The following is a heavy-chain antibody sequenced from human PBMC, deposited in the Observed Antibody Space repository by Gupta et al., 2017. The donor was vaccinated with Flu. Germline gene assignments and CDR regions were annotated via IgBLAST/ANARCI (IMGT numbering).Heavy chain of an antibody. CDR3: ARRRIAVADMLPN. CDR1: SFSGYC. J-gene: IGHJ4*02. CDR2: SDHSGST. D-gene: IGHD6-19*01. V-gene: IGHV4-34*01. Sequence: SFSGYCGGWLRQHPGKGLECIGDSDHSGSTKYSRSLKSRVTISVDTSKNQFSLRLKSVTAADTAVYYCARRRIAVADMLPNWGQGTLVTVS.